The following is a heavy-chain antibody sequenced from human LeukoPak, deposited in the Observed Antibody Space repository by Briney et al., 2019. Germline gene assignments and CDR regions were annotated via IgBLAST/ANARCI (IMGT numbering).Heavy chain of an antibody. Sequence: SETLSLTCTVSGGSISSGSYYWSWIRQPAGKGLEWLGRIYTSGSTNYNPSLKSRVTISVDTSKNQFSLKLSSVTAADTAVYYCATSFVVPAAMPIWFDPWGQGTLVTVSS. D-gene: IGHD2-2*01. CDR1: GGSISSGSYY. V-gene: IGHV4-61*02. CDR2: IYTSGST. J-gene: IGHJ5*02. CDR3: ATSFVVPAAMPIWFDP.